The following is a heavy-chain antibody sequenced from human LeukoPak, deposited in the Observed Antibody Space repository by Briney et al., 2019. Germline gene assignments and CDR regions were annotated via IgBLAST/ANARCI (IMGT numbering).Heavy chain of an antibody. CDR2: IYYSGST. J-gene: IGHJ4*02. V-gene: IGHV4-39*01. Sequence: PGGSLRLSCAASGFTFSSYSMNWVRQAPGKGLEWIGSIYYSGSTYYNPSLKSRVTISIDTSKNQFSLKLSSVTAADAAVYYCARQGYNWNYFSHWGQGTLVTVSS. D-gene: IGHD1-7*01. CDR3: ARQGYNWNYFSH. CDR1: GFTFSSYSMN.